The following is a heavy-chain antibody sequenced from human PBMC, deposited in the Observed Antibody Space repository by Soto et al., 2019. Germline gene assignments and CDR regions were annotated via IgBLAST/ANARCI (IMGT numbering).Heavy chain of an antibody. Sequence: QVQLQESGPGLVKPSQTLSLTCTVSGGSISSGGYYWSWIRQHPGKGLEWIGYIYYSGSTYYTPSHKRRATISVDRSKKQFSLKLCSVTAAETAVYYCARGPPMIHWGQGTLVTVSS. CDR3: ARGPPMIH. CDR1: GGSISSGGYY. V-gene: IGHV4-31*03. CDR2: IYYSGST. J-gene: IGHJ4*02. D-gene: IGHD3-22*01.